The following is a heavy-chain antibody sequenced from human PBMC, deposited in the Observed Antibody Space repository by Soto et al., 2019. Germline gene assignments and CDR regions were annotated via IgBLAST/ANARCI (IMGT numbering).Heavy chain of an antibody. V-gene: IGHV4-31*03. CDR3: AREIDGSGSYYVDI. J-gene: IGHJ3*02. CDR1: GDSISSGGYY. CDR2: IYYSGRT. D-gene: IGHD3-10*01. Sequence: QVHLQESGPGLVKPSETLSLTCTVSGDSISSGGYYWAWIRQLPGKGLGWVGYIYYSGRTYYSPSLKSRITISIDTSKNLFSLELTSVTAADTAVYYCAREIDGSGSYYVDIWGQGAMVTVSS.